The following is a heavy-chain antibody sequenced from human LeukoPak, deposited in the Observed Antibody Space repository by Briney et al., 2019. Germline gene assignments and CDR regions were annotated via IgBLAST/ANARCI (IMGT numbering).Heavy chain of an antibody. D-gene: IGHD3-16*01. CDR2: IKQDGSEE. CDR3: ARDLGEHIDYFDQ. Sequence: GGSLRLSCAASGFTFSAYWMSWVRQAPGKGLEWVANIKQDGSEEYYVDSVRGRITISRDNAKNSLYLQMNSLRAEDTAVYYCARDLGEHIDYFDQWGQGTLVTVSS. V-gene: IGHV3-7*01. J-gene: IGHJ4*02. CDR1: GFTFSAYW.